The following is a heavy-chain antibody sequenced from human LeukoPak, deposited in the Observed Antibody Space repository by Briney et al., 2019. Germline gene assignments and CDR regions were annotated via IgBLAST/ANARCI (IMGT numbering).Heavy chain of an antibody. CDR2: IWYDGSNK. CDR3: AKDSLLGYCSSTSCYSGAFDI. J-gene: IGHJ3*02. V-gene: IGHV3-30*02. Sequence: GGSLRLSCAASGFTFSSYGMHWVRQAPGKGLEWVAVIWYDGSNKYYADSVKGRFTISRDNSKNTLYLQMNSLRAEDTAVYYCAKDSLLGYCSSTSCYSGAFDIWGQGTMVTVSS. CDR1: GFTFSSYG. D-gene: IGHD2-2*01.